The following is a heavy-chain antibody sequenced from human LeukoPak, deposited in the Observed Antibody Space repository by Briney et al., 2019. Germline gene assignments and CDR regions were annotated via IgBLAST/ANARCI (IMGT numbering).Heavy chain of an antibody. CDR3: ARSLMVRGVPYYYGMDV. J-gene: IGHJ6*02. V-gene: IGHV3-21*01. CDR1: GFTFSSYS. CDR2: ISSSSSYI. Sequence: GGSLRLSCAASGFTFSSYSMNWVRQAPGKGLEWVSSISSSSSYIYYADSVKGRFTISRDNAKNSLYLQMNSLRAEDTAVYYCARSLMVRGVPYYYGMDVRGQGTTVTVSS. D-gene: IGHD3-10*01.